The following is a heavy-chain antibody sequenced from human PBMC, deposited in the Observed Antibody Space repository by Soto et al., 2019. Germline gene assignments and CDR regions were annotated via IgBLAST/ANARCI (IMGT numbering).Heavy chain of an antibody. CDR1: GFIFTNYA. Sequence: GGSLRLSCAASGFIFTNYAMHWVRQAPGRGLEWVAVISSNGGNADSADSVKGRFTISKDSSKNTVFLRMDSLRPEDSAIYYCARDRSFGTSGYYSWDLWGEGTLVTVSS. CDR2: ISSNGGNA. V-gene: IGHV3-30-3*01. CDR3: ARDRSFGTSGYYSWDL. J-gene: IGHJ5*02. D-gene: IGHD3-22*01.